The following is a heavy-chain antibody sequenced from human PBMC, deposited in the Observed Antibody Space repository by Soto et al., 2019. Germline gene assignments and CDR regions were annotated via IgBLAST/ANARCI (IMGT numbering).Heavy chain of an antibody. CDR1: GYYISSGFY. CDR2: VYHSGST. CDR3: ARGGGHYYREDYFDS. D-gene: IGHD1-26*01. Sequence: SETQSRTWAVSGYYISSGFYWACIRQSPGEGLEWLASVYHSGSTYYNPSFESRVTLSVDTSRNQFSLRLTSVTAADTAVYFCARGGGHYYREDYFDSWGQGAQVTVSS. V-gene: IGHV4-38-2*01. J-gene: IGHJ4*02.